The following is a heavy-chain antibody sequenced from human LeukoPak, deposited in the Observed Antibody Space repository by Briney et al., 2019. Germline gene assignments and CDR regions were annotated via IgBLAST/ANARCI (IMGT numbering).Heavy chain of an antibody. CDR2: INPYSGGT. D-gene: IGHD5-12*01. Sequence: ASVKVSCKASGYTFTGYYMHWVRQAPGQGLEWMGWINPYSGGTNYEQKFQGRVTMTRDTSISTAYMEQSRLRSDDTAVYCGAREFGGYSGYDSNYPFDFWGQGTLVTVSS. V-gene: IGHV1-2*02. CDR1: GYTFTGYY. J-gene: IGHJ4*02. CDR3: AREFGGYSGYDSNYPFDF.